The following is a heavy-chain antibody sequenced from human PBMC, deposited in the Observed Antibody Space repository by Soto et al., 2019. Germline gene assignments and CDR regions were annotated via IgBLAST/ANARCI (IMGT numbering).Heavy chain of an antibody. CDR1: GYSISSGYY. CDR3: ARASIAAAGTFDY. D-gene: IGHD6-13*01. V-gene: IGHV4-38-2*01. CDR2: IYYSGST. J-gene: IGHJ4*02. Sequence: SETLSLTCAVSGYSISSGYYWGWIRQPPGKGLEWIGYIYYSGSTYYNPSLKSRVTISVDTSKNQFSLKLSSVTAADTAVYYCARASIAAAGTFDYWGQGTLVTVSS.